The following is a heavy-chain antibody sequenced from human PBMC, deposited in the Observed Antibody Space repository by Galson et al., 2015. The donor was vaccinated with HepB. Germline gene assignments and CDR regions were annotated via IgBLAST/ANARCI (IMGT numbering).Heavy chain of an antibody. CDR1: GFTFSSYS. CDR3: ARDFADDYGDYAGYYYYYGMDV. CDR2: ISSSSSTI. Sequence: SLRLSCAASGFTFSSYSMNWVRQAPGKGLEWVSYISSSSSTIYYADSVKGRFTISRDNAKNSLYLQMNSLRDEDTAVYYCARDFADDYGDYAGYYYYYGMDVWGQGTTVTVSS. V-gene: IGHV3-48*02. J-gene: IGHJ6*02. D-gene: IGHD4-17*01.